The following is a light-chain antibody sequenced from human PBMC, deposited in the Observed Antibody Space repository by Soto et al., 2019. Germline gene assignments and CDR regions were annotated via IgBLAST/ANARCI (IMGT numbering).Light chain of an antibody. CDR1: QGISNW. CDR3: QQANSSLFT. Sequence: DIQMTQSPSSVSASVGDGVTITCRASQGISNWLAWFQQKPGKAPNLLIYAASNLQSGVPSRFSGSGSGTDFTLIISSLQPEDFATYYCQQANSSLFTFGPGTKVDIK. V-gene: IGKV1-12*01. J-gene: IGKJ3*01. CDR2: AAS.